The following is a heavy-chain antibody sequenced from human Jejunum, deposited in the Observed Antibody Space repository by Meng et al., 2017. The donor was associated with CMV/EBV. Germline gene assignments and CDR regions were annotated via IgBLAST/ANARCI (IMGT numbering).Heavy chain of an antibody. CDR3: VLMIPADTNYFDP. CDR2: VYYSGAT. D-gene: IGHD6-25*01. Sequence: TVSGGSSISGDRYWTWIRQSPGKGLEWIGNVYYSGATSYNRSLKSRVTISVDTSKNQFSLKLASVIAADTAVYYCVLMIPADTNYFDPWGQGTLVTVSS. J-gene: IGHJ5*02. CDR1: GGSSISGDRY. V-gene: IGHV4-30-4*01.